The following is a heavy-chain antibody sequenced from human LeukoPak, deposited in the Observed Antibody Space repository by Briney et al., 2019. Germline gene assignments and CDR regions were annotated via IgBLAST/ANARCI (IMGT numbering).Heavy chain of an antibody. D-gene: IGHD3-10*01. CDR1: GFTVSSNY. CDR2: ISSSSSYI. Sequence: GGSLRLSCAASGFTVSSNYMSWVRQAPGKGLEWVSSISSSSSYIYYADSVKGRFTISRDNAKNSLYLQMNSLRAEDTAVYYCARDGVRGVPGAFDIWGQGTMVTVSS. CDR3: ARDGVRGVPGAFDI. J-gene: IGHJ3*02. V-gene: IGHV3-21*01.